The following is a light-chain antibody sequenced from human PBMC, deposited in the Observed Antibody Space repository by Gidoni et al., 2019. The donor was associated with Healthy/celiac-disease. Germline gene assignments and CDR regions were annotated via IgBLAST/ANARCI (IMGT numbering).Light chain of an antibody. CDR3: QQRSNWPPYT. CDR2: DAS. V-gene: IGKV3-11*01. CDR1: QSVSSY. J-gene: IGKJ2*01. Sequence: EIVLTQSPATLSLSPGERATLSCRASQSVSSYLAWYQQKPGQAPRLLIHDASNRATGIPARFSGSGSGTDFTLTISSLEPEDFAVYYCQQRSNWPPYTFXXXTKLEIK.